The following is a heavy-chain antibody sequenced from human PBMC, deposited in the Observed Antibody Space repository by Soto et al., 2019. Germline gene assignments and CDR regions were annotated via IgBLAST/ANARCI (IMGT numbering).Heavy chain of an antibody. CDR3: ASPTRDDYGDYYFDY. CDR2: IYYSGST. D-gene: IGHD4-17*01. V-gene: IGHV4-59*08. Sequence: SETLSLTCTVSGGSISSYYWSWIRQPPGKGLEWIGYIYYSGSTNYNPSLKSRVTISVDTSKNQFSLKLSSVTAADTAVYYCASPTRDDYGDYYFDYWGQGTLVTVSS. CDR1: GGSISSYY. J-gene: IGHJ4*02.